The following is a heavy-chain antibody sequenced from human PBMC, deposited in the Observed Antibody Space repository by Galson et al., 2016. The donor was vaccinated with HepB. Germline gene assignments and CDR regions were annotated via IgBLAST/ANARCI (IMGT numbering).Heavy chain of an antibody. V-gene: IGHV3-30*02. J-gene: IGHJ4*02. D-gene: IGHD2-2*01. Sequence: SLRLSCAASGFTFSSYGMHWVRQAPGKGLEWVALIWYDGSNKYYADSVKGRFPISRDNSKKTLYLQMNSLRAEDTAVYYCAKDGRIYCSSASCHDHFHYWGQGTLVTVSS. CDR3: AKDGRIYCSSASCHDHFHY. CDR1: GFTFSSYG. CDR2: IWYDGSNK.